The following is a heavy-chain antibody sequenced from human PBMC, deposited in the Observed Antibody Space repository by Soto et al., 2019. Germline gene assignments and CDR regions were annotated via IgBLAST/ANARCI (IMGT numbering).Heavy chain of an antibody. V-gene: IGHV1-8*01. D-gene: IGHD6-13*01. CDR1: GYSFSRYV. CDR3: ARALYSRRADY. J-gene: IGHJ4*02. Sequence: VSVKVSCKASGYSFSRYVINWVRQATGQGLEWMGWMNPNSGNTGYAQKFQGRVTMTRNTSISTAYMELSSLRSEDTAVYYCARALYSRRADYWGQGTLVTAPQ. CDR2: MNPNSGNT.